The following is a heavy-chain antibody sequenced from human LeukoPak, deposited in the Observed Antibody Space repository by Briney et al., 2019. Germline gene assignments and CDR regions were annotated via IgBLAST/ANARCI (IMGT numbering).Heavy chain of an antibody. CDR1: GFTVSSNY. J-gene: IGHJ3*02. CDR2: IYSGGST. CDR3: ARPYYDSSGYYYWGNAFDI. V-gene: IGHV3-66*04. Sequence: GSLRLSCAASGFTVSSNYMSWVRQAPGKGLEWVSVIYSGGSTYYADSVKGRFTISRANSKNTLYLQMNSLRAEDTAVYYCARPYYDSSGYYYWGNAFDIWGQGTMVTVSS. D-gene: IGHD3-22*01.